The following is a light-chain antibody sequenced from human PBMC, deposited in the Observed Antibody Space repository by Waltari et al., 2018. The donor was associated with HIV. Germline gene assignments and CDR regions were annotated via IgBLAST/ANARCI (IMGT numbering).Light chain of an antibody. CDR1: CSDVGSYNL. CDR2: EGS. J-gene: IGLJ2*01. CDR3: CSYAGSSNVV. V-gene: IGLV2-23*01. Sequence: QSALTQPASVSGSPGQSITISCTGTCSDVGSYNLVSWYQQHPGKAPKLMIYEGSKRPSGVSNRFSGSKSGNTASLTISGLQAEDEADYYCCSYAGSSNVVFGGGTKLTVL.